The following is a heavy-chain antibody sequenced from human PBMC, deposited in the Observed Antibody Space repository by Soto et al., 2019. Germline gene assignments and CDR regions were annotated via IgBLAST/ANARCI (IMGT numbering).Heavy chain of an antibody. Sequence: SETLSLTCAVYGGSFSGYYWSWIRQPPGKGLEWIGEINHSGSTNYNPSLKSRVTISVDTSKNQFSLKLSSVTAAATAVYYCARRPGGYSSSWYYFDYWGQGTLVTVSS. CDR1: GGSFSGYY. J-gene: IGHJ4*02. D-gene: IGHD6-13*01. V-gene: IGHV4-34*01. CDR2: INHSGST. CDR3: ARRPGGYSSSWYYFDY.